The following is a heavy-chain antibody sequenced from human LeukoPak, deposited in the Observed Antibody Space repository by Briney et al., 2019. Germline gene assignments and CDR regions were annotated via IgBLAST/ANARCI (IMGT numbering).Heavy chain of an antibody. Sequence: GGSLRLSCAASGFTFDDYAMHWVRQAPGKGLEWVSGISWNSGSIGYADSVKGRFTISRDNAKNSLYLQMNSLRAEDMALYYCAKGGFGVVIMGYFDYWGQGTLVTVSS. CDR2: ISWNSGSI. CDR1: GFTFDDYA. V-gene: IGHV3-9*03. D-gene: IGHD3-3*01. CDR3: AKGGFGVVIMGYFDY. J-gene: IGHJ4*02.